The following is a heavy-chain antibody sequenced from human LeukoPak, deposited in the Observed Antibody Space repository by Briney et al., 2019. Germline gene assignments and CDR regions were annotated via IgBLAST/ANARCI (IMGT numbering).Heavy chain of an antibody. CDR3: ARHRWGATTFYFDY. V-gene: IGHV4-39*01. J-gene: IGHJ4*02. CDR1: GASFSSYY. CDR2: IYYSGST. Sequence: PSETLSLTGAVSGASFSSYYWGWIRQPPGKGLEWVGSIYYSGSTYYTPSLKSRVTISVDTSKNQFSLKLSSVTDADTAVYYCARHRWGATTFYFDYWGQGTLVTVSS. D-gene: IGHD1-26*01.